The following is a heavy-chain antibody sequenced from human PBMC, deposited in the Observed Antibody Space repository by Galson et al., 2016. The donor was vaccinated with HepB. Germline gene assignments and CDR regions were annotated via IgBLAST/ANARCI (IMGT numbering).Heavy chain of an antibody. CDR3: ARDPRKIRYQLLEIYYYYYAMDV. D-gene: IGHD2-2*01. Sequence: QSGAEVKKPGASVKVSCKASGYTFTTYGISWVRQAPGQGREWMGWIRAYNGNTSDAQKLQGRVTMTTDTSTSTAYMELRSLRSDDTAVYYCARDPRKIRYQLLEIYYYYYAMDVWGQGTTVIVSS. V-gene: IGHV1-18*01. CDR1: GYTFTTYG. CDR2: IRAYNGNT. J-gene: IGHJ6*02.